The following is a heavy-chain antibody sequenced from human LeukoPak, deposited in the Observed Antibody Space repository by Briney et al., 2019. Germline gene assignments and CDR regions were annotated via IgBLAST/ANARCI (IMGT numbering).Heavy chain of an antibody. CDR3: AKGSSGWTYYFDY. J-gene: IGHJ4*02. D-gene: IGHD6-19*01. V-gene: IGHV3-11*04. CDR2: ISSSGSTI. Sequence: GGSLRLSCAASGFTFSDYYMSWIRQAPGKGLEWVSYISSSGSTIYYADSVKGRFTISRDNSKNTLYLQMNTLRSEDTAVYYCAKGSSGWTYYFDYWGQGTLVTVSS. CDR1: GFTFSDYY.